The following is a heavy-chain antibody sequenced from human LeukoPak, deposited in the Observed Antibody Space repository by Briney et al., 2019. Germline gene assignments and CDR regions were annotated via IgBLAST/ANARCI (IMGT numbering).Heavy chain of an antibody. D-gene: IGHD2-8*02. CDR2: ISAYNGNT. CDR3: ARDLTGLSAFEI. Sequence: ASVKVSCKASGYTFTSYGISWVRQAPGQGLEWMGRISAYNGNTNYAQKLQGRVTMTTDTSTSTAYMELRSLRSDDTAVYYCARDLTGLSAFEIWGQGTIVTVSS. CDR1: GYTFTSYG. V-gene: IGHV1-18*01. J-gene: IGHJ3*02.